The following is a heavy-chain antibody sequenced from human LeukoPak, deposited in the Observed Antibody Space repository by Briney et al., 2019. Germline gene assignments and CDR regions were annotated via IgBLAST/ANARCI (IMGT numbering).Heavy chain of an antibody. D-gene: IGHD6-19*01. V-gene: IGHV4-34*01. CDR2: INHSGST. CDR1: GGSFSGYY. CDR3: ARDPTHYSSGPTKRGWFDP. J-gene: IGHJ5*02. Sequence: KPSETLSLTCAVYGGSFSGYYWSWIRQPPGKGLEWIGEINHSGSTNYNLSLKSRVTISVDTSKNQFSLKLSSVTAADTAVYYCARDPTHYSSGPTKRGWFDPWGQGTLVTVSS.